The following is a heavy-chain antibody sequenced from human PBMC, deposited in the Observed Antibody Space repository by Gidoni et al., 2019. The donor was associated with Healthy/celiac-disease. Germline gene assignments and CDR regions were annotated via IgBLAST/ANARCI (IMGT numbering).Heavy chain of an antibody. D-gene: IGHD3-3*01. CDR2: ISGSGGST. CDR1: GFTFRSYA. J-gene: IGHJ6*02. Sequence: EVQLLESGGGLVQPGGSLRLSCAASGFTFRSYAMRWVLQAPGKGLEWVSAISGSGGSTYYADSVKGRFTISRDNSKNTLYLQMNSLRAEDTAVYYCAKGITIFGVVISGPNHYYYGMDVWGQGTTVTVSS. CDR3: AKGITIFGVVISGPNHYYYGMDV. V-gene: IGHV3-23*01.